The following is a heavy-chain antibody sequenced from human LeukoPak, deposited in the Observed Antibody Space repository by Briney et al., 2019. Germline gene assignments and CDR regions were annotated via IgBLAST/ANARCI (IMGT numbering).Heavy chain of an antibody. Sequence: GGSLRLSCTASGFTFSTYAMGWTRQAPGKGLEWVSGIGSNGVNTYYADSAKGRFTISRDNSKNTVYLQMNSLRAEDTALYYCVRAYTTSGTYSEPWGQGTLVTVSS. D-gene: IGHD1-26*01. CDR3: VRAYTTSGTYSEP. CDR2: IGSNGVNT. J-gene: IGHJ4*02. V-gene: IGHV3-23*01. CDR1: GFTFSTYA.